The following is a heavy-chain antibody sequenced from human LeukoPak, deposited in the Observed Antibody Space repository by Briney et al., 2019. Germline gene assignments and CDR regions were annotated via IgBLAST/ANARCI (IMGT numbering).Heavy chain of an antibody. CDR2: INTDTGNP. Sequence: ASVKVSCKASGYTFTTYAMNWVRQAPGQGLEWMGWINTDTGNPTYAQGFTGRFVFSLDTSVSTAYLQISSLRAEDTAVYYCARGFCSGGTCPTFIDYWGQGTLVTVSS. V-gene: IGHV7-4-1*02. J-gene: IGHJ4*02. D-gene: IGHD2-15*01. CDR3: ARGFCSGGTCPTFIDY. CDR1: GYTFTTYA.